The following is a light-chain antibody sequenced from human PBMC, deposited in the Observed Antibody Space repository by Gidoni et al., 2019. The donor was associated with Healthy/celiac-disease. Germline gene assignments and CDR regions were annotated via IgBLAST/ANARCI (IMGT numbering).Light chain of an antibody. CDR2: DNN. J-gene: IGLJ2*01. Sequence: QPVLTQPPSVSAAPGQKVTISCSGSSSNIGNTYVSWYQQLPGTAPKLLIYDNNKRPSGIPDRFSGSKSGTSATLGITGLQTGDEADYYCGTWDSSLSDVVFGGGTKLTVL. V-gene: IGLV1-51*01. CDR1: SSNIGNTY. CDR3: GTWDSSLSDVV.